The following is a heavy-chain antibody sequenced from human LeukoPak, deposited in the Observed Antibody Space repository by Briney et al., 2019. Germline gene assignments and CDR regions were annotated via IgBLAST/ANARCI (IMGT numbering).Heavy chain of an antibody. Sequence: SETLSLTCTVSGGSISSGGYYWSWIRQHPGKGLEWIGYIYYSGSTYYNPSLKSRVTISVDTSKNQFSLKLSSVTAADTAVYYCARQDYEAFFDYWGQGTLVTVSS. J-gene: IGHJ4*02. CDR3: ARQDYEAFFDY. CDR1: GGSISSGGYY. CDR2: IYYSGST. V-gene: IGHV4-31*03. D-gene: IGHD3-16*01.